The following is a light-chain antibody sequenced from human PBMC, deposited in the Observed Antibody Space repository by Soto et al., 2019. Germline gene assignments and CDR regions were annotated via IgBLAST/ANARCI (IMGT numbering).Light chain of an antibody. J-gene: IGKJ5*01. V-gene: IGKV3-15*01. CDR1: QSVGGN. CDR3: QQSNDWRSIT. CDR2: DAS. Sequence: EIVMTQSPATLSVSPGERAALSCRASQSVGGNLAWYQQRPGQAPRLLIFDASTRATGIPARFSDSGSGTEFTLSISSLQSEDFAVYYCQQSNDWRSITFGQGTRLEI.